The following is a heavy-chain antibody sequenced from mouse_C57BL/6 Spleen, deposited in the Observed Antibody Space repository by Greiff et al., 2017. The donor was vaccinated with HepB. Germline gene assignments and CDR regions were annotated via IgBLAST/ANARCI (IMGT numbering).Heavy chain of an antibody. D-gene: IGHD3-2*02. V-gene: IGHV1-50*01. CDR1: GYTFTSYW. J-gene: IGHJ1*03. CDR3: ARRELRLWYFDV. Sequence: QVQLKQPGAELVKPGASVKLSCKASGYTFTSYWMQWVKQRPGQGLEWIGEIDPSDSYTNYNQKFKGKATLTVDTSASTAYMQLSSLTSEDSAVYYCARRELRLWYFDVWGTGTTVTVSS. CDR2: IDPSDSYT.